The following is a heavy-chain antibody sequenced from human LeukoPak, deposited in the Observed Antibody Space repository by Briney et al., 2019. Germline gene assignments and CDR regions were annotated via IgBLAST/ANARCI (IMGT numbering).Heavy chain of an antibody. CDR3: ARRKGLPAAIGAFDI. V-gene: IGHV5-51*01. Sequence: GESLKISCKGSGYSFTTYWIGWVRQMPGKGLEWMGVIYLGDSDTRYSPSFQGRVTISADKSISTAYLQWSGLKASDTAMYYCARRKGLPAAIGAFDIWGQGTMVTVSS. CDR2: IYLGDSDT. D-gene: IGHD2-2*01. J-gene: IGHJ3*02. CDR1: GYSFTTYW.